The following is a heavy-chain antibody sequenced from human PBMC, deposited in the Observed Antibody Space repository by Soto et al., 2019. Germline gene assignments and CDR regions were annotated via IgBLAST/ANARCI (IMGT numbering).Heavy chain of an antibody. Sequence: SETLSLTCAVYGGSFSGYYWSRIRQPPGKGLEWIGEINHSGSTNYNPSLKSRVTISVDTSKNQFSLKLSSVTAADTAVYYCARETGRDYYYMDVWGKGTTVTVSS. CDR1: GGSFSGYY. J-gene: IGHJ6*03. CDR2: INHSGST. V-gene: IGHV4-34*01. CDR3: ARETGRDYYYMDV.